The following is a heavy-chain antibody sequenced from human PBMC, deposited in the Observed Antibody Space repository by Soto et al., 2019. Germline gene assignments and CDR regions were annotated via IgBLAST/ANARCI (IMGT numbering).Heavy chain of an antibody. CDR1: GGSISSGCYY. D-gene: IGHD3-3*01. CDR3: ARLDYDLSFGQYGLDV. CDR2: IYYSGST. V-gene: IGHV4-31*03. J-gene: IGHJ6*02. Sequence: TLSLTCTVSGGSISSGCYYWSWIRQHPGKGLEWIGYIYYSGSTFYNPSLKSRVTISVDTSRNQFSLKLSSVDAAETAVYYCARLDYDLSFGQYGLDVWGPGTTVTVSS.